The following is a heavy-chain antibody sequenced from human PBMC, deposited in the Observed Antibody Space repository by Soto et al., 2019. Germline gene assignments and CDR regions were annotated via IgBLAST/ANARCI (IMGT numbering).Heavy chain of an antibody. CDR3: ARGLYSGYDLHAFDI. J-gene: IGHJ3*02. D-gene: IGHD5-12*01. V-gene: IGHV3-21*01. Sequence: GGSPRLSCAASGFTFSSYSMNWVRQAPGKGLEWVSSISSSSSYIYYADSVKGRFTISRDNAKNSLYLQMNSLRAEDTAVYYCARGLYSGYDLHAFDIWGQGTMVTVSS. CDR2: ISSSSSYI. CDR1: GFTFSSYS.